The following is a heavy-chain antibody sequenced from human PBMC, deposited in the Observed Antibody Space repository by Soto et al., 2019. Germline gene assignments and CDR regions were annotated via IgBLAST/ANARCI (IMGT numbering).Heavy chain of an antibody. D-gene: IGHD6-19*01. V-gene: IGHV1-69*13. CDR3: AREGIAVAGTGQNWFDP. CDR2: IIPIFGTA. Sequence: EASVKVSCKASGGTFSSYAISWVRQAPGQGLEWMGGIIPIFGTANYAQKFQGRVTITADESTSTAYMELSSLRSEDTAVYYCAREGIAVAGTGQNWFDPWGQGTLVTVSS. J-gene: IGHJ5*02. CDR1: GGTFSSYA.